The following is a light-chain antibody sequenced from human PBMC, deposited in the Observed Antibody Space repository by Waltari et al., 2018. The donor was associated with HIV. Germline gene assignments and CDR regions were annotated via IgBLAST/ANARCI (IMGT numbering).Light chain of an antibody. V-gene: IGKV1-33*01. J-gene: IGKJ2*03. CDR2: DAS. CDR1: KGIDNF. CDR3: QQYDNPNYS. Sequence: IQMTQYPSSLSASVGDRVPITCQASKGIDNFLNWFLQKPGKAPKLLISDASNLRSGVPSRFSGTGSGTHFTLTISGLQPEDVATYYCQQYDNPNYSFGQGTKLEI.